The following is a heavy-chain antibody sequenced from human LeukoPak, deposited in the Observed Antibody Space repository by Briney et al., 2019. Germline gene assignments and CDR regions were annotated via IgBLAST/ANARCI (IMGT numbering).Heavy chain of an antibody. CDR2: IYYSGST. D-gene: IGHD6-13*01. Sequence: PSETLSLTCTVSGGSVSYYYWSWIRQPPGKGLEWIGNIYYSGSTNYSPSLKSRVTISVDRSKNQFSLKLSSVTAADTAVYYCARRSYSSTISYYFDYWGQGTLVTVSS. V-gene: IGHV4-59*02. CDR3: ARRSYSSTISYYFDY. J-gene: IGHJ4*02. CDR1: GGSVSYYY.